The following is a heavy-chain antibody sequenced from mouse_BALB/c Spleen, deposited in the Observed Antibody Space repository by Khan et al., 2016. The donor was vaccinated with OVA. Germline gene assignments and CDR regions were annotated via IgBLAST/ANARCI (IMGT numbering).Heavy chain of an antibody. J-gene: IGHJ3*01. V-gene: IGHV14-1*02. Sequence: EVQLQQSGAELVRPGALVKLSCKASGFNIKDYYIHWVKQRPEQGLEWIGGIDPENGNTIYDPKFQGKARITADTSSNTAYLQLSSLTSEDTAVYYCTRDGYSPWFAYWGQGTLVTVSA. CDR1: GFNIKDYY. D-gene: IGHD2-3*01. CDR3: TRDGYSPWFAY. CDR2: IDPENGNT.